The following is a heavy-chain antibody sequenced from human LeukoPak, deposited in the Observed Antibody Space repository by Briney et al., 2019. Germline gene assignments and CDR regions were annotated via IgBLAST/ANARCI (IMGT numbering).Heavy chain of an antibody. CDR2: INPSGGST. V-gene: IGHV1-46*01. Sequence: ASVKVSCKASGYTFTGYYMHWVRQAPGQGLEWMGIINPSGGSTSYAQKFQGRVTMTRDTSTSTAYMELRSLRSDDTAVYYCAREGDSSWLHDVFDIWGQGTMVTVSS. CDR1: GYTFTGYY. CDR3: AREGDSSWLHDVFDI. D-gene: IGHD6-13*01. J-gene: IGHJ3*02.